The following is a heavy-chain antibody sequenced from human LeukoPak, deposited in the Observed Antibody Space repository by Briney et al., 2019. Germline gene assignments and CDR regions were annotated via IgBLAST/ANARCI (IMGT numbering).Heavy chain of an antibody. CDR1: GGTFSSYA. CDR2: IIPIFGTA. V-gene: IGHV1-69*13. D-gene: IGHD6-6*01. Sequence: SVTVSCKASGGTFSSYAISWVRQAPGQGLEWMGGIIPIFGTADYAQKFQGRATITADESTNTAYMELSSLRSEDTAVYYCARLPLRSIAVGYYGMDVWGQGTTVTVSS. CDR3: ARLPLRSIAVGYYGMDV. J-gene: IGHJ6*02.